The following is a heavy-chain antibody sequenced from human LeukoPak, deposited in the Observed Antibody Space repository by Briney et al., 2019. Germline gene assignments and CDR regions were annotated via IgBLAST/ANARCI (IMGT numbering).Heavy chain of an antibody. V-gene: IGHV4-30-4*01. Sequence: IPSQTLSLTCTVSGGSISSGDYYWSWVRQPPGKGLEWIGYIYYSGSTYYNPSLKSRVTISVDTSKNQFSLKLSSVTAADTAVYYCARIHSGSYQLPYYFDYWGQGTLATVSS. D-gene: IGHD1-26*01. J-gene: IGHJ4*02. CDR2: IYYSGST. CDR3: ARIHSGSYQLPYYFDY. CDR1: GGSISSGDYY.